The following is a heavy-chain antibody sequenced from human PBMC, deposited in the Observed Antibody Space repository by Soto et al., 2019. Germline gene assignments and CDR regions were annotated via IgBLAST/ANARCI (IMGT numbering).Heavy chain of an antibody. CDR3: ARGGNVAAAGTIYLDS. V-gene: IGHV4-4*02. CDR2: IYHSGRT. CDR1: GDSISSRNW. Sequence: QVQLQESGPGLVKPSGTLSLTCAVSGDSISSRNWWTWVRQPPGKGLEWIGEIYHSGRTNYSPTLKSRVTISVDMSKNQFSLKLTSVTAADTAVYYCARGGNVAAAGTIYLDSWGQGTLVTVSS. D-gene: IGHD6-13*01. J-gene: IGHJ4*02.